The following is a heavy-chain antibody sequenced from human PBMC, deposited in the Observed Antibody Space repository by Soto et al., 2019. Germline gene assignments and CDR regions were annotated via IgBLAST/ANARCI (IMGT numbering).Heavy chain of an antibody. Sequence: VPVKVSCKASGYTFTSYAMHWVRQAPGQRLEWMGWINAGNGNTKYSQKFQGRVTITRDTSTSTGYMEMSSLRSEDTAVYYCARSRGSFDYWGQGTLVTVSS. CDR3: ARSRGSFDY. D-gene: IGHD2-15*01. V-gene: IGHV1-3*01. J-gene: IGHJ4*02. CDR1: GYTFTSYA. CDR2: INAGNGNT.